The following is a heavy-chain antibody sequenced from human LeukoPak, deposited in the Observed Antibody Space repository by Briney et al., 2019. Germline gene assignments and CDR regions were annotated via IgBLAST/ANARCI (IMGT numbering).Heavy chain of an antibody. V-gene: IGHV3-30*18. Sequence: PGGSLRLSCAASGFTFSRYGMHWVRQAPGKGLEWVAVISYDGSNKYYADSVKGRFTISRDNSKNTLYLQMNSLRAEDTAVYYCAKDPHPLGVVPAAMGFGGQGTLVTVSS. J-gene: IGHJ1*01. CDR2: ISYDGSNK. D-gene: IGHD2-2*01. CDR3: AKDPHPLGVVPAAMGF. CDR1: GFTFSRYG.